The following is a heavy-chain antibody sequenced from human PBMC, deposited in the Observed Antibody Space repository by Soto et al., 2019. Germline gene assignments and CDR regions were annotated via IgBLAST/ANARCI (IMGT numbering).Heavy chain of an antibody. CDR3: ARGGQIVVVPAAIHDYGMDV. J-gene: IGHJ6*02. CDR2: ISSSSSYI. V-gene: IGHV3-21*01. D-gene: IGHD2-2*02. Sequence: SLRLSCAASGFTFSSYSMNWVRQAPGKGLEWVSSISSSSSYIYYADSVKGRFTISRDNAKNSLYLQMNSLRAEDTAVYYCARGGQIVVVPAAIHDYGMDVWGQGTTVTVSS. CDR1: GFTFSSYS.